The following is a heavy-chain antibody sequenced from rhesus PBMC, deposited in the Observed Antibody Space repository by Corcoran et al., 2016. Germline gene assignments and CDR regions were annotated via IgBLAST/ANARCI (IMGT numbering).Heavy chain of an antibody. CDR2: INPKTGGT. V-gene: IGHV1-138*01. J-gene: IGHJ6*01. CDR1: GYTVTDYY. Sequence: QVQLVQSGAEVKQPGSSVQVACKASGYTVTDYYMQWVRQAPGQGVEWMGEINPKTGGTKYAQKFQGRVTMTRDTATSTTYMELSSLRSEDTAVYYCRRGLDSWGQGVVVTVSS. CDR3: RRGLDS.